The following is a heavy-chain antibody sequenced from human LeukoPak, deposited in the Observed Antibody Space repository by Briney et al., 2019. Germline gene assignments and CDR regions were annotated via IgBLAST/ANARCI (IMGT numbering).Heavy chain of an antibody. J-gene: IGHJ4*02. Sequence: PSETLSLTCAVSGGSISSSNWWSWVRQPPGKGLEWIGEIYHSGSTNYNPSLKSRVTISVDTSKNQFSLKLSSVTAADTAVYYCARTTVVAKYFDYWGQGTLVTVSS. V-gene: IGHV4-4*02. D-gene: IGHD4-23*01. CDR2: IYHSGST. CDR1: GGSISSSNW. CDR3: ARTTVVAKYFDY.